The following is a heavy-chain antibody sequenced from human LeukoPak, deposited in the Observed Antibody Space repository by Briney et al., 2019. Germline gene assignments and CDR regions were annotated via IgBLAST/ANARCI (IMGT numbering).Heavy chain of an antibody. D-gene: IGHD6-19*01. V-gene: IGHV1-18*01. Sequence: ASVKVSCKASGYTFTSYGISWVRLAPGQGLEWMGWISAYNGNTNYAQKLQGRVTMTTDTSTSTAYMELRSLRTDRTGVYYCARVLGRGSSGPRGFQHWGQGTLVTVSS. J-gene: IGHJ1*01. CDR3: ARVLGRGSSGPRGFQH. CDR2: ISAYNGNT. CDR1: GYTFTSYG.